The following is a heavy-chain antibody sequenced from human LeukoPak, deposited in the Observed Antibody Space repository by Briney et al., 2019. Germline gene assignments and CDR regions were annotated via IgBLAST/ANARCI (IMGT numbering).Heavy chain of an antibody. CDR1: GGSISSSSYY. V-gene: IGHV4-39*01. CDR2: IYYSGST. J-gene: IGHJ3*02. D-gene: IGHD2-21*02. CDR3: AKSGYCGGDCYYAFDI. Sequence: SETLSLTCTVSGGSISSSSYYWGWIRQPPGKGLEWIGSIYYSGSTYYNPSLKSRVTISVDTSKNQFSLKLSSVTAADTAVYYCAKSGYCGGDCYYAFDIWGQGTMVTVSP.